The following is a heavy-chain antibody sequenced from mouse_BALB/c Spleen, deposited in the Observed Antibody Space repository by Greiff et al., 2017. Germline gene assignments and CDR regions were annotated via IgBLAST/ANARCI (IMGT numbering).Heavy chain of an antibody. CDR1: GFTFSSYG. J-gene: IGHJ4*01. V-gene: IGHV5-6*02. Sequence: DVKLVESGGDLVKPGGSLKLSCAASGFTFSSYGMSWVRQTPDKRLEWVATISSGGSYTYYPDSVEGRFTISRDNAKNTLYLQMSSLKSEDTAMYYCARHGGGWLTPMDYWGQGTSVTVSS. D-gene: IGHD2-3*01. CDR3: ARHGGGWLTPMDY. CDR2: ISSGGSYT.